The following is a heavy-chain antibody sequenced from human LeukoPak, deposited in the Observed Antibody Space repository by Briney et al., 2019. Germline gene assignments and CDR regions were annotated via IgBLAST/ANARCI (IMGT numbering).Heavy chain of an antibody. J-gene: IGHJ4*02. V-gene: IGHV3-7*01. CDR1: GVTFSSDW. D-gene: IGHD1-26*01. CDR2: IKPDGSEK. CDR3: TMIEWERWRG. Sequence: GGSLRLSCADSGVTFSSDWMSWVRQAPGKGLEWVAHIKPDGSEKYYVDSMKGRFTISRDNTKNSLSLQMNSLRAEDTAVYYCTMIEWERWRGWGQGTLVTVSS.